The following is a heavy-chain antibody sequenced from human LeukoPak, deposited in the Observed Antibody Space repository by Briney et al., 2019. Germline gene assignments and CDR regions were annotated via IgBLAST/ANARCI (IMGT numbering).Heavy chain of an antibody. CDR2: ISFDGSDK. D-gene: IGHD1-26*01. V-gene: IGHV3-30-3*01. CDR3: ARDQHSEIGVGANDY. J-gene: IGHJ4*02. CDR1: GFTFSSYA. Sequence: GGSLRLSCAASGFTFSSYAMHWVRQAPGKGLEWVAVISFDGSDKYYADSVKGRFTISRDNSKNTPYLQMNSLRAEDTAVYYCARDQHSEIGVGANDYWGQGTLVTVSS.